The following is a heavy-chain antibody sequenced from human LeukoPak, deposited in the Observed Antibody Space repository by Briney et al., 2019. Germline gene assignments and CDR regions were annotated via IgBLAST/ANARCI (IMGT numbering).Heavy chain of an antibody. CDR1: GFTFSSYW. Sequence: GGSLRLSCAASGFTFSSYWMHWVRQAPGKGLEWVSAISSSSYIYYADSVKGRFTISRDNAKNSLYLQVNSLRAEDTAVHYCARGLWTAHYYYYYGMDVWGQGTTVTVSS. D-gene: IGHD3/OR15-3a*01. CDR2: ISSSSYI. J-gene: IGHJ6*02. CDR3: ARGLWTAHYYYYYGMDV. V-gene: IGHV3-21*01.